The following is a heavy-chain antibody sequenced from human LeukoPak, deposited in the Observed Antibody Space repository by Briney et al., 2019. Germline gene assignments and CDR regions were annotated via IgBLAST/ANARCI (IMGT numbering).Heavy chain of an antibody. Sequence: ASVTVSCKASGYTFTSYAMNWVRQAPGQGLEWMGWINTNTGNPTYAQGFTGRFVFSLDTSVSTAYLQISSLKAEDTAVYYCARVAYCSSTSCLDYWGQGTLVTVSS. CDR3: ARVAYCSSTSCLDY. CDR2: INTNTGNP. D-gene: IGHD2-2*01. J-gene: IGHJ4*02. CDR1: GYTFTSYA. V-gene: IGHV7-4-1*02.